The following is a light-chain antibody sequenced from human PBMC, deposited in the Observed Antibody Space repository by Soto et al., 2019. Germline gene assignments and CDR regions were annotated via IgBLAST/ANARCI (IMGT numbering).Light chain of an antibody. V-gene: IGKV1-5*03. CDR1: QSISSW. CDR2: KAS. CDR3: EQYNSYSPT. Sequence: DIQMTQSPSTLSASVGDRVTITCRASQSISSWLAWYQQKPGKAPKLLIYKASSLESWVPSRFSGSGSGKEFTLTISSLQPDDFATYDCEQYNSYSPTFGQGTKVEIK. J-gene: IGKJ1*01.